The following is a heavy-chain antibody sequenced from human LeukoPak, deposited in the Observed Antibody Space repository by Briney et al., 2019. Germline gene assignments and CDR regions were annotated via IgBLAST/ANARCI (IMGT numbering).Heavy chain of an antibody. CDR1: GFSFDDYG. J-gene: IGHJ4*02. CDR2: INWNGDST. Sequence: PGGSLRLSCAASGFSFDDYGMGWVRQAPGKGLEWVSGINWNGDSTGYADSVKGRFTISRDNAKNSLYLLMNSLRAEDTALYYCARAGYFDSSGYYYGANLDCWGQGTLVTVSS. D-gene: IGHD3-22*01. CDR3: ARAGYFDSSGYYYGANLDC. V-gene: IGHV3-20*04.